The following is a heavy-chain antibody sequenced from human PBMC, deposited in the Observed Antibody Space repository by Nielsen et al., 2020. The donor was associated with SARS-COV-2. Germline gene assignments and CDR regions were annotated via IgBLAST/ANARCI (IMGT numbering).Heavy chain of an antibody. Sequence: GGSLRLSCAASGFTFSSYWMSWVRQAPGKGLEWVANIKQDGSEKYYVDSVKGRFTISRDNAKNSLYLQMNNLRAEDTAVYYCARDRSYSHYDFWSGYYRHWGQGTLVTVSS. CDR2: IKQDGSEK. CDR3: ARDRSYSHYDFWSGYYRH. V-gene: IGHV3-7*01. J-gene: IGHJ4*02. CDR1: GFTFSSYW. D-gene: IGHD3-3*01.